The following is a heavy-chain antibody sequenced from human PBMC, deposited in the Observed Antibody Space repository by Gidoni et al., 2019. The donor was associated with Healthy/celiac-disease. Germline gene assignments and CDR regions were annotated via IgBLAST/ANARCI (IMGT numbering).Heavy chain of an antibody. J-gene: IGHJ3*02. Sequence: QVQLVQSGAEVKKPGASVKVSCKASGYTFTSYGISWVRQAPGQGLEWMGWISAYNGNTNYAQKLQGRVTMTTDTSTSTAYMERRSLRSDDTAVYYCARDLYSGSYSPDAFDIWGQGTMVTVSS. CDR3: ARDLYSGSYSPDAFDI. D-gene: IGHD1-26*01. V-gene: IGHV1-18*01. CDR1: GYTFTSYG. CDR2: ISAYNGNT.